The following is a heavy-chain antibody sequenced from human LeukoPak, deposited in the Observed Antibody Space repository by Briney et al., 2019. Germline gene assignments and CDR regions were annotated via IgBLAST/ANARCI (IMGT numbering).Heavy chain of an antibody. Sequence: SETLSLTCTVSGDSITSGIHYWSWFRQPAGKGLEWIGRIYTSGSTNYNPSLKSRVTISLDTSKNQISLNLSSVIAADTAVYYCARRRELPFDDAFDIWGQGTMVTVSS. J-gene: IGHJ3*02. V-gene: IGHV4-61*02. CDR1: GDSITSGIHY. CDR3: ARRRELPFDDAFDI. CDR2: IYTSGST. D-gene: IGHD1-26*01.